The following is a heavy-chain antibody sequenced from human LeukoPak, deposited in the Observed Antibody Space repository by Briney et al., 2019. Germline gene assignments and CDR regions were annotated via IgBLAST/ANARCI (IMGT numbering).Heavy chain of an antibody. J-gene: IGHJ6*03. CDR2: ISSSSSYI. CDR3: ARVGIVVVPAAMGEYYYYYYYMDV. D-gene: IGHD2-2*03. V-gene: IGHV3-21*01. CDR1: GFTFSSYS. Sequence: GGSLRLSCAASGFTFSSYSMNWVRQAPGKGLEWVSSISSSSSYIYCADSVKGRFTISRDNAKNSLYLQMNSLRAEDTAVYYCARVGIVVVPAAMGEYYYYYYYMDVWGKGTTVTVSS.